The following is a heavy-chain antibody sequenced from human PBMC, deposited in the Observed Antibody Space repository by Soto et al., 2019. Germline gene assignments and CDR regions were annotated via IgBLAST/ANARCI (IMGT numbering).Heavy chain of an antibody. CDR1: GFTFSSYA. D-gene: IGHD3-10*01. J-gene: IGHJ4*02. V-gene: IGHV3-23*01. CDR2: ISGSGGST. CDR3: AKEGSGSYYNEPPYYFDY. Sequence: GGSLRLSCAASGFTFSSYAMSWIRQAPGKGLEWVSAISGSGGSTYYADSVKGRFTISRDNSKNTLYLQMNSLRAEDTAVYYCAKEGSGSYYNEPPYYFDYWGQGTLVTVSS.